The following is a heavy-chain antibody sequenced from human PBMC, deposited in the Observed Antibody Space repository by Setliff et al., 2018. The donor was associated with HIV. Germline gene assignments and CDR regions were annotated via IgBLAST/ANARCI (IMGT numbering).Heavy chain of an antibody. D-gene: IGHD5-12*01. J-gene: IGHJ4*02. V-gene: IGHV1-18*01. Sequence: ASVKVSCKASGYTFTSSHGISWVRQAPGQGLEWMGWISAYSGNTNYAQKFQGRVTMTTDTSTDTAYMELSSLTSEDTAVYYCARGRWLQSFDYWGQGTLVTVSS. CDR1: GYTFTSSHG. CDR2: ISAYSGNT. CDR3: ARGRWLQSFDY.